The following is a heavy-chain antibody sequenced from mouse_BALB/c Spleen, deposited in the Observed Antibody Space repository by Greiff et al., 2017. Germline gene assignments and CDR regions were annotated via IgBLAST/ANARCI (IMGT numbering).Heavy chain of an antibody. V-gene: IGHV5-6-5*01. CDR3: ARDEGLRRGFAY. CDR1: GFTFSSYA. J-gene: IGHJ3*01. D-gene: IGHD2-4*01. Sequence: EVKLVESGGGLVKPGGSLKLSCAASGFTFSSYAMSWVRQTPEKRLEWVASISSGGSTYYPDSVKGRFTISRDNARNILYLQMSSLRSEDTAMYYCARDEGLRRGFAYWGQGTLVTVSA. CDR2: ISSGGST.